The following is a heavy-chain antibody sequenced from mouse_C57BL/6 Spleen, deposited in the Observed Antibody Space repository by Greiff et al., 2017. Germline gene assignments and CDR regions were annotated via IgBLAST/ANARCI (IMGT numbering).Heavy chain of an antibody. V-gene: IGHV1-7*01. CDR1: GYTFTSYW. D-gene: IGHD1-1*01. CDR3: ASYGSSSFDV. Sequence: QVHVKQSGAELAKPGASVKLSCKASGYTFTSYWMHWVKQRPGQGLEWIGYINPSSGYTKYNQKFKDKATLTADKSSSTSYMQLSSLTYEDAAVYYCASYGSSSFDVWGTGTTVTVAT. J-gene: IGHJ1*03. CDR2: INPSSGYT.